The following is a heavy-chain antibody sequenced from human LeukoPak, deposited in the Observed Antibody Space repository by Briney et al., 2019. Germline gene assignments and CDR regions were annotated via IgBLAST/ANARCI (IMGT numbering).Heavy chain of an antibody. J-gene: IGHJ4*02. CDR1: GGSINSYY. V-gene: IGHV4-4*07. CDR3: ARDHYYYDTSGYYLYDY. Sequence: SETLSLTCTVSGGSINSYYWSWVRQPAGKGLEWIGRIYSSGSTYYNPSLQSRVTMSIDTSKNQFSLKLSSVTAADTAVYYCARDHYYYDTSGYYLYDYWGQGTRVTVSS. CDR2: IYSSGST. D-gene: IGHD3-22*01.